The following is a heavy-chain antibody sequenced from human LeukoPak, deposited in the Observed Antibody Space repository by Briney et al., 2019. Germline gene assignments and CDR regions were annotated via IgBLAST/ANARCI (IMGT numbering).Heavy chain of an antibody. J-gene: IGHJ1*01. V-gene: IGHV4-34*01. CDR1: GGXFSSYY. CDR2: INHSGST. Sequence: PSETLSLTCAVYGGXFSSYYWNWIRQPPGKGLEWIGEINHSGSTNYNPSLKSRVTISVDTSKNQFSLKLSSVTAADTAVYYCARVRGGKKGAAADWGQGTLVTVSS. D-gene: IGHD6-13*01. CDR3: ARVRGGKKGAAAD.